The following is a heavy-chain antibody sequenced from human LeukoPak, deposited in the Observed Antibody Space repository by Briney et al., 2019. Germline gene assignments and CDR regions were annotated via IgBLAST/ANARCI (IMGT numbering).Heavy chain of an antibody. D-gene: IGHD2-21*01. Sequence: SSETLSLTCTVSGGSISNSNYYWGWIRQSPGKGLEWIGSIYYSGNTYYNPSLNGRVTISVDTSENQFSLILSSVTAADTAVYYCARTILPRWWFDPWGQGTLVTVSS. CDR3: ARTILPRWWFDP. CDR2: IYYSGNT. J-gene: IGHJ5*02. V-gene: IGHV4-39*01. CDR1: GGSISNSNYY.